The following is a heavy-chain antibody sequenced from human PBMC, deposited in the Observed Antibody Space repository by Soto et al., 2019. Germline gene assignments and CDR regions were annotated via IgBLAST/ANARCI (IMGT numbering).Heavy chain of an antibody. V-gene: IGHV3-49*04. Sequence: GGSLRLSCTASGFTFGDYAMSWVRQAPGKGLEWVGFIRSKAYGGTTEYAASVKGRFTISRDDSKGIAYLQMNSLKTEDTAVYYCTRVVRYSSSSRYYYYYGMDVWGQGTTVTVSS. D-gene: IGHD6-6*01. CDR3: TRVVRYSSSSRYYYYYGMDV. J-gene: IGHJ6*02. CDR2: IRSKAYGGTT. CDR1: GFTFGDYA.